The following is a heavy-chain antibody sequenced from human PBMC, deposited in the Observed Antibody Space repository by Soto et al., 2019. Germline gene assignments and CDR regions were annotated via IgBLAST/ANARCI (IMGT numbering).Heavy chain of an antibody. CDR2: FSAYNGNT. V-gene: IGHV1-18*01. CDR1: GYTFTSYG. J-gene: IGHJ4*02. Sequence: QVQLVQSGAEVKKPGASVKVSCKASGYTFTSYGISWVRQAPGQGLEGMGWFSAYNGNTNYAQNLQGRVTMTTETATRTAYMELRSLRSDDTAVYYCARGDIGTTVTPGWGQGTLVTVSS. D-gene: IGHD4-17*01. CDR3: ARGDIGTTVTPG.